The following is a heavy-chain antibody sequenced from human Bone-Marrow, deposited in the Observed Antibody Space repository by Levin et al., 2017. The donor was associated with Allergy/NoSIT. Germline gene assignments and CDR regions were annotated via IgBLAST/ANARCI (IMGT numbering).Heavy chain of an antibody. J-gene: IGHJ6*03. CDR3: AKNVRAGGYYYHCLGV. CDR1: GFTFTNHW. CDR2: IDASDSYT. V-gene: IGHV5-10-1*01. Sequence: GESLKISCKGSGFTFTNHWINWVRQMPGKGLEWMGRIDASDSYTNYSPSFEDHVTMSVDRSISTAYLQLSSLKASDSAIYYCAKNVRAGGYYYHCLGVWGKGTTVIVSS.